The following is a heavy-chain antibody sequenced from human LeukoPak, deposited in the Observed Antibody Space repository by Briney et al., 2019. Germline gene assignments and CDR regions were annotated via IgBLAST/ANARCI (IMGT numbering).Heavy chain of an antibody. CDR1: GFTFSSYA. D-gene: IGHD3-3*01. V-gene: IGHV3-23*01. CDR2: ISGSGGST. Sequence: GGSLRLSCAASGFTFSSYAMSWVRQAPGKGLEWVSAISGSGGSTYYADSVKGRFTISRDNSKNTLYLQMNSLRAEDTAVYYCARDMRYDFWSGWAFDYWGQGTLVTVSS. CDR3: ARDMRYDFWSGWAFDY. J-gene: IGHJ4*02.